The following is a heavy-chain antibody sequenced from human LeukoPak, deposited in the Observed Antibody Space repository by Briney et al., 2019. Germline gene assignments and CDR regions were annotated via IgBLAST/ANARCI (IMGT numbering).Heavy chain of an antibody. CDR3: AKVGDIVVVPVRPSFDY. CDR1: GFTFSSYA. Sequence: PGRSLRLSCAASGFTFSSYAMHWVRQAPGKGLEWVAVISYDGSNKYYADSVKGRFTISRDNSKNTLYLQMNSLRAEDTAVYYCAKVGDIVVVPVRPSFDYWGQGTLVTVSS. D-gene: IGHD2-2*01. V-gene: IGHV3-30-3*01. J-gene: IGHJ4*02. CDR2: ISYDGSNK.